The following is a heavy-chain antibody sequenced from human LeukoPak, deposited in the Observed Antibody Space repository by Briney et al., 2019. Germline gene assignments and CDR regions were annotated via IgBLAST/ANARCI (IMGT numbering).Heavy chain of an antibody. J-gene: IGHJ6*02. V-gene: IGHV3-7*01. CDR1: GFTFSTYW. Sequence: GGSLRLSCAASGFTFSTYWMSWVRQATGKGLEWVANIKQDGSKIYYVDSVKGRFTISRDNAKNSLYLQMNNLRAEDTAVYYCARGTPSSSGWLYYGMDVWGQGTTVTVSS. D-gene: IGHD6-19*01. CDR3: ARGTPSSSGWLYYGMDV. CDR2: IKQDGSKI.